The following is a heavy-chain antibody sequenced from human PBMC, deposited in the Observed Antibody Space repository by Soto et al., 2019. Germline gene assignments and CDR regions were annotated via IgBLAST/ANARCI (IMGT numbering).Heavy chain of an antibody. Sequence: QVQLQESGPGLVKPSQTLSLTCTVSGGSISSGGYYWSWIRQQPRNGLEWIGYIYYSGSTYYNPSLKSRVTISVDTSKNQFSLKLSSVTAADTAVYYCARDGGHSDSSGYHWYFDLWGRGTLVTVSS. CDR3: ARDGGHSDSSGYHWYFDL. D-gene: IGHD3-22*01. V-gene: IGHV4-31*03. CDR2: IYYSGST. CDR1: GGSISSGGYY. J-gene: IGHJ2*01.